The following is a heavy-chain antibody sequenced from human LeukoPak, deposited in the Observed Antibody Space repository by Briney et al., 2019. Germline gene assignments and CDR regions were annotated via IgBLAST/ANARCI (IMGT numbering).Heavy chain of an antibody. CDR3: ARDVVPAAIEGNWFDP. J-gene: IGHJ5*02. Sequence: ASVKVSCKASGGTSSSYAISWVRQAPGQGLEWMGRIIPILGIANYAQKFQGRVTITADKSTSTAYMELSSLRSEDTAVYYCARDVVPAAIEGNWFDPWGQGTLVTVSS. D-gene: IGHD2-2*01. CDR2: IIPILGIA. CDR1: GGTSSSYA. V-gene: IGHV1-69*04.